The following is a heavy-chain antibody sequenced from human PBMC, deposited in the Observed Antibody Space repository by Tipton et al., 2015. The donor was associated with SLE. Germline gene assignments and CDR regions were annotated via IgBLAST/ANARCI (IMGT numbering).Heavy chain of an antibody. V-gene: IGHV4-34*01. CDR2: INDSGGT. D-gene: IGHD3-22*01. Sequence: TLSLTCTVYGGSFSDYYWSWIRQPPGKGLEWIGEINDSGGTTYNPSLKSRVTTSVDTSKNQFSLELSSVTAADTAVYYCARGIGVGFTRSYDYWGQGTLVTVSS. J-gene: IGHJ4*02. CDR1: GGSFSDYY. CDR3: ARGIGVGFTRSYDY.